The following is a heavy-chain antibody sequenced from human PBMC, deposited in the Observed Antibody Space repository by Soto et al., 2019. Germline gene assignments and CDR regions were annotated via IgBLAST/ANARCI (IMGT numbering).Heavy chain of an antibody. Sequence: QVHLVQSGAEVKKPGSSVKVSCKASGGTFSSYAISWVRQAPGQGLEWMGGIIPISGTANYAQKFQGRVQITADESTSTAYMELSSLRSEDTAVYYCARSQGSSTSLEIYYYYYYGMDVWGQGTTVTVSS. D-gene: IGHD2-2*01. CDR1: GGTFSSYA. CDR2: IIPISGTA. J-gene: IGHJ6*02. CDR3: ARSQGSSTSLEIYYYYYYGMDV. V-gene: IGHV1-69*01.